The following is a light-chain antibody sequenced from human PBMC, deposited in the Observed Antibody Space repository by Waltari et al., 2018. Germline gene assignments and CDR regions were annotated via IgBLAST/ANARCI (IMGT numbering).Light chain of an antibody. Sequence: DIVMTQSPDSLAVSLGERATINCRSSQPVLYCSNSKNYLAWYQQKPGQPPKLLVYWASNRESGVPDRFSGSGSGTDFTLTISSLQAEDVAVYYCQQYYSTLFTFGPGTKVDIK. CDR2: WAS. V-gene: IGKV4-1*01. CDR1: QPVLYCSNSKNY. J-gene: IGKJ3*01. CDR3: QQYYSTLFT.